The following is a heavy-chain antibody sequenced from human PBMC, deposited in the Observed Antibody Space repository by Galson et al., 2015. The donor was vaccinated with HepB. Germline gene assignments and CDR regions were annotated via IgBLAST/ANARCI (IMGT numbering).Heavy chain of an antibody. V-gene: IGHV3-66*01. CDR1: GFTVSSNY. J-gene: IGHJ3*02. D-gene: IGHD4-23*01. CDR2: IYSSGST. CDR3: ARDTGNGGHGGVDI. Sequence: SLRLSCTASGFTVSSNYMNWVRQAPGKGLEWVSVIYSSGSTYYSDSVKGRFTISRDNSKNTLYLQMNSLRADDTAVYYCARDTGNGGHGGVDIWGQGTMVTVSS.